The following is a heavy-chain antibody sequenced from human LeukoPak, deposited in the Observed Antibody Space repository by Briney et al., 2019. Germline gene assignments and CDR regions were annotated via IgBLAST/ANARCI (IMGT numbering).Heavy chain of an antibody. CDR1: GGSISSYY. J-gene: IGHJ4*02. V-gene: IGHV4-59*08. CDR3: ASSDYYGSGRGF. D-gene: IGHD3-10*01. Sequence: SETLSLTCTVSGGSISSYYWSWIRQPPGKGLEWIGYIYYSGSTNYNPSLKSRITISVDTSKNQFSLKLSSVTAADTAVYYCASSDYYGSGRGFWGQGTLVTVSS. CDR2: IYYSGST.